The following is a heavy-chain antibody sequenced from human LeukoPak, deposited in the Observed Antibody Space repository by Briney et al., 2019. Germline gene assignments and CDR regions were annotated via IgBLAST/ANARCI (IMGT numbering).Heavy chain of an antibody. D-gene: IGHD3-10*01. CDR3: ARGPYYGSGTNAFDI. J-gene: IGHJ3*02. CDR2: IDDSGSA. V-gene: IGHV4-59*01. Sequence: SETLSLTCTVSGDSIRSYYWSWIRQPPGKGLEWIGHIDDSGSANRHPSLRSRVTISVDTSKNQFSLKLSSVTAADTAVYYCARGPYYGSGTNAFDIWGQGTVVTVSS. CDR1: GDSIRSYY.